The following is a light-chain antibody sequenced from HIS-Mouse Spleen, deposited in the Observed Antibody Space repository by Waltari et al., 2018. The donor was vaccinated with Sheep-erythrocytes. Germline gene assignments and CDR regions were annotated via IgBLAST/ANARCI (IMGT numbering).Light chain of an antibody. CDR3: QQSYSTPQFT. Sequence: DIQMTQSPSSLSASVGDRVTITCRASQSISSYLNWYQQKPGKAPKLLIYAASSLQSWVPSRFSGSGSGTDFTLTISRLPPEDFATYYCQQSYSTPQFTFGPGTKVDIK. CDR1: QSISSY. J-gene: IGKJ3*01. CDR2: AAS. V-gene: IGKV1-39*01.